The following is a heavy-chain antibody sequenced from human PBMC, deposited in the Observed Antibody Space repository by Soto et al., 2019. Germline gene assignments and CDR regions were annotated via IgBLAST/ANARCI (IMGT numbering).Heavy chain of an antibody. Sequence: QVQLQQWGAGLLKPSETLSLTCAVYGGSFSGYYWSWIRQPPGKGLEWIGEINHSGSTNYNPSLKSRVTISVDTSKNQFSLKLSSVTAADTAVYYCARGPDGYSPTGDPFDYWGQGTLVTVSS. CDR1: GGSFSGYY. CDR3: ARGPDGYSPTGDPFDY. J-gene: IGHJ4*02. V-gene: IGHV4-34*01. D-gene: IGHD5-18*01. CDR2: INHSGST.